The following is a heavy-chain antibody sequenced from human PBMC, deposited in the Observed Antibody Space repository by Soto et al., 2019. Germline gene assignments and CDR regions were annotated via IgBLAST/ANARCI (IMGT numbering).Heavy chain of an antibody. V-gene: IGHV5-51*01. D-gene: IGHD5-12*01. J-gene: IGHJ6*02. Sequence: PGESLKISCEASGYRFSTYWIAWVRQMPGKGLEWMGVIYPDDSDTKYSPSFQGHVTMSVDNSINTAYLQWSSLKASDTAIYYCASRDGYKTSYYYGMDVWGQGTTVTVSS. CDR1: GYRFSTYW. CDR3: ASRDGYKTSYYYGMDV. CDR2: IYPDDSDT.